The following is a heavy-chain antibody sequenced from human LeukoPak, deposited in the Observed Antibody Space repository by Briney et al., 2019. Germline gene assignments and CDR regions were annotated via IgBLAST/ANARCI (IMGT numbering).Heavy chain of an antibody. CDR3: AKVQLAVAGTLGYLDY. V-gene: IGHV3-23*01. D-gene: IGHD6-19*01. CDR2: ISGSGGST. Sequence: AGGSLRLSCAASGFTFSSYAMSWVRQAPGKGLEWVSAISGSGGSTYYADSVKGRFTISRDNSKNTLYLQMNSLRAEDTAVYYCAKVQLAVAGTLGYLDYWGQGTLVTVSS. J-gene: IGHJ4*02. CDR1: GFTFSSYA.